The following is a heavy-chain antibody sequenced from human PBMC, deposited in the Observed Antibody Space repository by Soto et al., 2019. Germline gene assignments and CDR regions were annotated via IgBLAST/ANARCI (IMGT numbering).Heavy chain of an antibody. V-gene: IGHV3-53*04. CDR3: ARGAGYSSGWYDY. D-gene: IGHD6-19*01. CDR2: IYSGGIT. CDR1: GFTVSSNF. Sequence: EVQLVESGGDLVQPGGSLRLSCAASGFTVSSNFMSWVRQAPGKGLEWVSVIYSGGITYYADSVKGRFTISRHNSKNTLYLQMNSLRPEDTAVYYCARGAGYSSGWYDYWGQGTLVTVSS. J-gene: IGHJ4*02.